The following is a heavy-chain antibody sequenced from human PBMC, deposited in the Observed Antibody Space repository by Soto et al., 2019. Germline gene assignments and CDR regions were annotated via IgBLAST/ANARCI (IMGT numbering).Heavy chain of an antibody. CDR3: AKLGIWGQDYYYYYGMDV. Sequence: GGSLRLSCAASGFTFSSYGMHWVRQAPGKGLEWVAVISYDGSNKYYADSVKGRFTISRDNSKNTLYLQMNSLRAEDTAVYYSAKLGIWGQDYYYYYGMDVWGQGTTVTVSS. V-gene: IGHV3-30*18. CDR2: ISYDGSNK. J-gene: IGHJ6*02. D-gene: IGHD3-16*01. CDR1: GFTFSSYG.